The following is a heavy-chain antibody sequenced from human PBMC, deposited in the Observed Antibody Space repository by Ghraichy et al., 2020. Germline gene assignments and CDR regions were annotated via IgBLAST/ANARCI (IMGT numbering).Heavy chain of an antibody. CDR2: IYYSGST. J-gene: IGHJ5*02. CDR3: ARDLTRAAGFDP. V-gene: IGHV4-59*01. D-gene: IGHD6-25*01. CDR1: GGSISSYY. Sequence: SETLSLTCTVSGGSISSYYWSWIRQPPGKGLEWIGYIYYSGSTNYNHSLKSRVTISVDTSKNQFSLKLSSVTAADTAVYYCARDLTRAAGFDPWGQGTLVTVSS.